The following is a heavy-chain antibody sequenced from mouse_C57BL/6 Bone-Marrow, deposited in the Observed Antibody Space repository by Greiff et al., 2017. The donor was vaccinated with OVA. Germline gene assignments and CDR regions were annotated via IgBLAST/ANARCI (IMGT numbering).Heavy chain of an antibody. CDR1: GYTFTSYG. CDR3: ARPDYYGSSHWYFDV. V-gene: IGHV1-81*01. D-gene: IGHD1-1*01. J-gene: IGHJ1*03. CDR2: IYPRSGNT. Sequence: VKLVESGAELARPGASVKLSCKASGYTFTSYGISWVKQRTGQGLEWIGEIYPRSGNTYYNEKFKGKATLTADKSSSTAYMELRSLTSEDSAVYFCARPDYYGSSHWYFDVWGTGTTVTVSS.